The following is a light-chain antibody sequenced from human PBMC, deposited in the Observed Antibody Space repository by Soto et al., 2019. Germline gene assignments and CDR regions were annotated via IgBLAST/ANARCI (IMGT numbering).Light chain of an antibody. CDR3: QQYNNWPPCT. CDR2: VAS. J-gene: IGKJ4*01. CDR1: QSVSSN. Sequence: EIVMTQSPATLSVSPGERATLSCRASQSVSSNLAWYQQKPGQAPRLLIYVASTSATGIPARFSGSASGTEFTLTITSLQSEDFAVYYCQQYNNWPPCTFGGGTKVESK. V-gene: IGKV3-15*01.